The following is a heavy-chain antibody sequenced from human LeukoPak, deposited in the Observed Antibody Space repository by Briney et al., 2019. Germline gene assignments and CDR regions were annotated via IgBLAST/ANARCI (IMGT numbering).Heavy chain of an antibody. V-gene: IGHV4-34*01. CDR3: ARGLRFHIGSGNWFDL. Sequence: PSGTLSLTCAVSGGTSRGFLWSWIRQPPGKGPAWIGEIDHSGSNTYDPSLESRVTLSVGAYTNQVSLTLNSRTAADTAVYYCARGLRFHIGSGNWFDLWGQGTLVTVSS. CDR1: GGTSRGFL. CDR2: IDHSGSN. D-gene: IGHD3-10*01. J-gene: IGHJ5*02.